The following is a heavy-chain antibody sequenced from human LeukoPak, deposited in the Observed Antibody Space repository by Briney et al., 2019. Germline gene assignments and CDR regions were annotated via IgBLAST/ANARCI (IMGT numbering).Heavy chain of an antibody. D-gene: IGHD3-3*01. Sequence: PGGSQRLSCAASGFTFNIYWMSWVRQAPGKGLEWVANIKQDGSEKNYVDSVKGRFTISRDNAKNTLYLQMNSLRAEDTAVYYCAREVDDFWSGPSGAFDIWGQGTMVTVSS. CDR1: GFTFNIYW. CDR2: IKQDGSEK. V-gene: IGHV3-7*01. J-gene: IGHJ3*02. CDR3: AREVDDFWSGPSGAFDI.